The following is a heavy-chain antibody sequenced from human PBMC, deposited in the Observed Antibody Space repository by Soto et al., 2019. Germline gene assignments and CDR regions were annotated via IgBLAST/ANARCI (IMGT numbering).Heavy chain of an antibody. CDR2: ISSSSSTI. D-gene: IGHD3-10*01. CDR3: ARTNYYGSPGDFDY. J-gene: IGHJ4*02. V-gene: IGHV3-48*01. CDR1: GFTFSSYI. Sequence: EVQLVESGGGLVQPGGSLRLSCAASGFTFSSYIMNWVRQAPGKGLEWVSYISSSSSTIYYADSVKGRFTISRDNAKNSPYLQMNSLRAEDTAVYYCARTNYYGSPGDFDYWGQGTLVNVSS.